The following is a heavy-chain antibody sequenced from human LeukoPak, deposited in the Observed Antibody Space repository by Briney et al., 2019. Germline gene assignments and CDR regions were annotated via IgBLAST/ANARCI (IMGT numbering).Heavy chain of an antibody. CDR1: GYILTNNW. CDR3: ARSDILTGYYPFDY. V-gene: IGHV5-51*01. J-gene: IGHJ4*02. CDR2: IYPGYSDA. D-gene: IGHD3-9*01. Sequence: GESLKISCKISGYILTNNWIGWVRQVPGKGLEWMGLIYPGYSDAKYSPSFQGQVTLSVDASICTDYLQLSGLRASDPAMYYCARSDILTGYYPFDYWGQGTLVTVSS.